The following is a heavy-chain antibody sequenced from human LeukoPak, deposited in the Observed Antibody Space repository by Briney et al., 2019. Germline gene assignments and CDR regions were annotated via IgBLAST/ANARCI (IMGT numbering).Heavy chain of an antibody. V-gene: IGHV4-39*07. Sequence: PSETLSLTCTVSGGSISSSSYYWGWIRQPPGKGLEWIGSIYHSGSTNHNPSLKSRVTISVDKSKSQFSLNLNSATAADTAVYYCARDDTGVIRGIRFHYWGQGTLVTVSS. CDR1: GGSISSSSYY. CDR2: IYHSGST. D-gene: IGHD3-10*01. CDR3: ARDDTGVIRGIRFHY. J-gene: IGHJ4*02.